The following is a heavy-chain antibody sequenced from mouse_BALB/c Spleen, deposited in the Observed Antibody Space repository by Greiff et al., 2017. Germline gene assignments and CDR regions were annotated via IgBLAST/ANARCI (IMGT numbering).Heavy chain of an antibody. CDR3: ARQGYGSSYFDV. Sequence: EVNLVESGGGLVQPGGSLKLSCAASGFTFSSYTMSWVRQTPEKRLEWVAYISNGGGSTYYPDTVKGRFTISRDNAKNTLYLQMSSLKSEDTAMYYCARQGYGSSYFDVWGAGTTVTVSS. J-gene: IGHJ1*01. D-gene: IGHD1-1*01. V-gene: IGHV5-12-2*01. CDR1: GFTFSSYT. CDR2: ISNGGGST.